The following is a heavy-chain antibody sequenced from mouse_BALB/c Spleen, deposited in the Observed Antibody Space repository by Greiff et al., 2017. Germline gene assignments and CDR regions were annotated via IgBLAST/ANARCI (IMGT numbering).Heavy chain of an antibody. J-gene: IGHJ4*01. V-gene: IGHV5-9-4*01. D-gene: IGHD1-1*01. Sequence: DVMLVESGGGLVKPGGSLKLSCAASGFTFSSYAMSWVRQSPEKRLEWVAEISSGGSYTYYPDTVTGRFTISRDNAKNTLYLEMSSLRSEDTAMYYCARGTDYYGSSKGYAMDYWGQGTSVTVSS. CDR3: ARGTDYYGSSKGYAMDY. CDR2: ISSGGSYT. CDR1: GFTFSSYA.